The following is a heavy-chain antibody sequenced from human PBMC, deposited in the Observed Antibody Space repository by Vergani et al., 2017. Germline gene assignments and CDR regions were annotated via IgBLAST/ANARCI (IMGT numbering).Heavy chain of an antibody. J-gene: IGHJ6*03. CDR3: ARSWPPQVMDV. CDR1: GGSISSYY. V-gene: IGHV4-59*01. CDR2: IYYSGST. Sequence: QVQLQESGPGLVKPSETLSLTCTVSGGSISSYYWSWIRRPPGKGLEWIGYIYYSGSTNYNPSLKSRVTISVDTSKNQFSLKLSSVTAADTAVYCCARSWPPQVMDVWGKGTTVTVSS. D-gene: IGHD5-12*01.